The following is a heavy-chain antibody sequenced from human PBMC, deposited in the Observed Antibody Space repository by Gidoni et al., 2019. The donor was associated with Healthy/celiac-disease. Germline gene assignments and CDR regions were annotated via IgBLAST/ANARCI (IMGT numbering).Heavy chain of an antibody. CDR2: INHSGST. D-gene: IGHD6-19*01. Sequence: LRVWGAGLLKPSETLSLTCAVYGGSFSGYYWSWIRQRPGKGLEWIGEINHSGSTNYNPSLKSRVTISVDTSKNQFSLKLSSVTAADTAVYYCARGSGWTSRHFDYWGQGTLVTVSS. CDR3: ARGSGWTSRHFDY. J-gene: IGHJ4*02. CDR1: GGSFSGYY. V-gene: IGHV4-34*01.